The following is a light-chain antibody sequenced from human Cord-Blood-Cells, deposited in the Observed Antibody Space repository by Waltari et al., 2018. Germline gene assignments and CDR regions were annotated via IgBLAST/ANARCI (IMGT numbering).Light chain of an antibody. CDR2: DAS. J-gene: IGKJ4*01. CDR3: QQRSNWPLT. Sequence: EIVLTQSPATLSLSTGERDTLSCRASQSVSSYLAWYQQTPGQAPRLLIYDASNRATGIPARFSGSGSGTDFTLTISSLEPEDFAVYYCQQRSNWPLTFGGGTKVEIK. CDR1: QSVSSY. V-gene: IGKV3-11*01.